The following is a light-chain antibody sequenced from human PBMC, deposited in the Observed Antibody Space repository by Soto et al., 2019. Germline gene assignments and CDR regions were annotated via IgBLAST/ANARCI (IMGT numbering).Light chain of an antibody. CDR2: GAS. CDR3: QQYGTSLPWT. J-gene: IGKJ1*01. CDR1: QSVRSY. Sequence: IVLTQSPGTLSLSPGERATLSCRASQSVRSYLAWYQQKPGQAPRLLIYGASSRATGIPDRFSGSGSGTDFTLTISRLEPEDFAVYYCQQYGTSLPWTFGQGTKVDIK. V-gene: IGKV3-20*01.